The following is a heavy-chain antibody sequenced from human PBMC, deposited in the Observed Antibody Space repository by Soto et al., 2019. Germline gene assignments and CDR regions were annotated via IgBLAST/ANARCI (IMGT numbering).Heavy chain of an antibody. CDR3: ARITMIVVVRDYDAFDI. CDR1: GGCLSSSNW. CDR2: IYHSGST. Sequence: PSETLPLTCAVAGGCLSSSNWWRWVRQPPGKGVEWIGEIYHSGSTNYNPSLQSRVTISVDKSKNQFSLKLSSVTAADTAVYYCARITMIVVVRDYDAFDIWGQGTMVT. J-gene: IGHJ3*02. V-gene: IGHV4-4*02. D-gene: IGHD3-22*01.